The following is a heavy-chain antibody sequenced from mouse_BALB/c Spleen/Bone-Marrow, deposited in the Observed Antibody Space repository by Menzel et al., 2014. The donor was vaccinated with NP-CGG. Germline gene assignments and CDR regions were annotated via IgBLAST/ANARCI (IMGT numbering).Heavy chain of an antibody. CDR3: ARHSGGNYGYAMDY. D-gene: IGHD2-1*01. V-gene: IGHV2-6-1*01. Sequence: QVQLQQSGPGLVAPSQSLSITCTISGFSLTSYGVHWVRQPPGKGLEWLVVIWSDGSTTYNSALKSRLSISKDNSKSXVFLKMNSLQTDDTAMYYCARHSGGNYGYAMDYWGQGTSVTVSS. CDR2: IWSDGST. CDR1: GFSLTSYG. J-gene: IGHJ4*01.